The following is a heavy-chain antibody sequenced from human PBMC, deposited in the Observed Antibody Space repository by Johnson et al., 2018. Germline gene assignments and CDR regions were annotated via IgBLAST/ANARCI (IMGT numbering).Heavy chain of an antibody. Sequence: VQLVQSGGGLVQPGGSLRLSCGASGFTFSIFAMHWVRQAPGKGLEYVSAVLGNGQASYYADSVMGRFTISRDNSKNTLYLQMGSLRLEDTAVYYCARDGDRGFTFDYWGPGTLVTVSS. CDR1: GFTFSIFA. V-gene: IGHV3-64*07. CDR3: ARDGDRGFTFDY. CDR2: VLGNGQAS. D-gene: IGHD1-26*01. J-gene: IGHJ4*02.